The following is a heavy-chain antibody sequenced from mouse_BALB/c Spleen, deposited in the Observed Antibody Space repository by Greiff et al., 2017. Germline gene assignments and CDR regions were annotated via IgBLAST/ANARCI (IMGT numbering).Heavy chain of an antibody. J-gene: IGHJ1*01. CDR2: IWGGGNT. CDR1: GFSLSRYS. Sequence: VKLQESGPGLVAPSQSLSITCTVSGFSLSRYSVHWVRQPPGKGLAWLGMIWGGGNTDYNSALKSRLSISKDNSKSQVFLKMNSLQTDDTAMYYCARKPYGYAAYFDVWGAGTTVTVSA. V-gene: IGHV2-6-4*01. CDR3: ARKPYGYAAYFDV. D-gene: IGHD1-2*01.